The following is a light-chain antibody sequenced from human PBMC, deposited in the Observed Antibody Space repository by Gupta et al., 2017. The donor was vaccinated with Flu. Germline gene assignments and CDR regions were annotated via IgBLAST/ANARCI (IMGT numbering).Light chain of an antibody. Sequence: VTICWTWSRYNIGTSYDVHCYQLLPGNAPQVLIYASDHRPAGVPHRYAGSKSGTSASLAISGLPAEDAADYYCLSYASGLRGWVFGGGTKLTVL. CDR2: ASD. V-gene: IGLV1-40*01. CDR1: RYNIGTSYD. CDR3: LSYASGLRGWV. J-gene: IGLJ2*01.